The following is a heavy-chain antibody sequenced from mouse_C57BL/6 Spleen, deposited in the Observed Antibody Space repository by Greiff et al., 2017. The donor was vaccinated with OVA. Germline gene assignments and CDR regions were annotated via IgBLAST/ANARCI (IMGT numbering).Heavy chain of an antibody. D-gene: IGHD1-1*01. CDR2: IYPRDGST. V-gene: IGHV1-85*01. CDR3: AREGPTVVEGFAY. J-gene: IGHJ3*01. Sequence: VHLVESGPELVKPGASVKLSCKASGYTFTSYDINWVKQRPGQGLEWIGWIYPRDGSTKYNEKFKGKATLTVDTSSSTAYMELHSLTSEDSAVYFCAREGPTVVEGFAYWGQGTLVTVSA. CDR1: GYTFTSYD.